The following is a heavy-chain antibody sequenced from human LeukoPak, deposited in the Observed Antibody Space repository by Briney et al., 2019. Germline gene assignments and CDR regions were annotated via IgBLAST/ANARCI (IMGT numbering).Heavy chain of an antibody. CDR2: IILIFGTA. Sequence: SVNVSCKASGGTFSNYAISWVRQAPGQGLEWMGGIILIFGTANYAQKFQGRVTITADESTSTAYMELSSLRSEDTAVYYCARARFLWYYGSGSYYMFDYWGQGTLVTVSS. D-gene: IGHD3-10*01. J-gene: IGHJ4*02. CDR1: GGTFSNYA. CDR3: ARARFLWYYGSGSYYMFDY. V-gene: IGHV1-69*13.